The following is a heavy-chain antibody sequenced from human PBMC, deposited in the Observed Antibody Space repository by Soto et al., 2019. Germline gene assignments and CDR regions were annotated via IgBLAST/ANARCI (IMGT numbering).Heavy chain of an antibody. D-gene: IGHD6-13*01. CDR2: ISRGGGST. Sequence: EVQLLESGGGLVQPGGSLRLSCAASGFTFSSYAMNWVRQAPGKGLEWVSLISRGGGSTDYADSVRGRFTISRDSSKNTLYLQMNSLTAEDTAVYYCAKLGQQVAYYFDYGGQGTRVTVSS. V-gene: IGHV3-23*01. CDR1: GFTFSSYA. CDR3: AKLGQQVAYYFDY. J-gene: IGHJ4*02.